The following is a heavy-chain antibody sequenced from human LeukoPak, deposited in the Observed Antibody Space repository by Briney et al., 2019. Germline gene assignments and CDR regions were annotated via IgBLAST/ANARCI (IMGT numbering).Heavy chain of an antibody. CDR1: GFTFSNYW. CDR3: VRDGSGITGVWDWEMVH. D-gene: IGHD3/OR15-3a*01. V-gene: IGHV3-7*03. J-gene: IGHJ4*02. CDR2: IKEDGSQK. Sequence: GALRLSYAAAGFTFSNYWMSWGRQAAGKGVGWGAXIKEDGSQKHHVDSVKGRFTISRDNAKNSLNLQMNSLRAEDTAVYYCVRDGSGITGVWDWEMVHWGQGTLVTVSS.